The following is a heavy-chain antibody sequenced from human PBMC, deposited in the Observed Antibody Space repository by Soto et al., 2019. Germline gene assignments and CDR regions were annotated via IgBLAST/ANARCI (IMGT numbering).Heavy chain of an antibody. J-gene: IGHJ4*02. CDR1: GLIFSNYK. V-gene: IGHV3-74*01. CDR3: ARDTDGLHY. CDR2: INTDGSIT. Sequence: PGGSLSLSCAASGLIFSNYKMHWVRQAPGKGLVWVSRINTDGSITDYADSVKGRFTVSRDNPKNTLYLQMNSLRAEDTAVYYCARDTDGLHYWGQGTLVTVSS.